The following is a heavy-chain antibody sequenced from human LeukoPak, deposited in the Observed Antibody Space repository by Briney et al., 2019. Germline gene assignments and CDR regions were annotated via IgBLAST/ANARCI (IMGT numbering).Heavy chain of an antibody. CDR1: GFTFDDYA. Sequence: GGSLRLSCAASGFTFDDYAMRWVRQAPGKGLEWVSLISGDGGSTYYADSVKGRFTTSRDNSKDSLYLQMNSLRTEDTALYYCAKVIGGGGSCYDYWGQGTLVTVSS. D-gene: IGHD2-15*01. CDR2: ISGDGGST. J-gene: IGHJ4*02. V-gene: IGHV3-43*02. CDR3: AKVIGGGGSCYDY.